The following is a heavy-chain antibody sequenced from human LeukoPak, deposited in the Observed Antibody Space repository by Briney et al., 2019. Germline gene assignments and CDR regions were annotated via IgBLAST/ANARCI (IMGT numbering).Heavy chain of an antibody. CDR3: ARGPRSYDS. J-gene: IGHJ5*02. V-gene: IGHV1-46*01. CDR2: INPVGGGT. D-gene: IGHD3-3*01. Sequence: GASVKVSCKASGYTFTDHYMHWVRQAPGQGLEWMGIINPVGGGTTYAQHFQGRVTMTRDTSTSTVYMELRSLRSEDTAVYYCARGPRSYDSWGQGTLVTVSS. CDR1: GYTFTDHY.